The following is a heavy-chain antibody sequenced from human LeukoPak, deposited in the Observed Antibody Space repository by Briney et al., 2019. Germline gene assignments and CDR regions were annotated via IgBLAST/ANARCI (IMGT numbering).Heavy chain of an antibody. D-gene: IGHD4-11*01. V-gene: IGHV4-34*01. J-gene: IGHJ4*02. Sequence: SETLSLTCAVYGGSFSGYYWSWIRQPPGKGLEWIGEINHSGSTNYNPSLKSRVTISVDTSKNQFPLKLSSVTAADTAVYYCAREALNYAPFDYWGQGTLVTVSS. CDR1: GGSFSGYY. CDR2: INHSGST. CDR3: AREALNYAPFDY.